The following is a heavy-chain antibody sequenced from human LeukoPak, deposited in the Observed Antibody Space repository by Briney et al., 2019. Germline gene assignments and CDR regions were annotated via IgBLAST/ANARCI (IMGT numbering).Heavy chain of an antibody. J-gene: IGHJ4*02. CDR3: ARVVQQLVPDY. D-gene: IGHD6-13*01. Sequence: SETLSLTCTVSGGSISRDYWSWIRQPPGKGLEWIGYIYHSGSTYYNPSLKSRVTISVDRSKNQFSLKLSSVTAADTAVYYCARVVQQLVPDYWGQGTLVTVSS. CDR1: GGSISRDY. V-gene: IGHV4-30-2*01. CDR2: IYHSGST.